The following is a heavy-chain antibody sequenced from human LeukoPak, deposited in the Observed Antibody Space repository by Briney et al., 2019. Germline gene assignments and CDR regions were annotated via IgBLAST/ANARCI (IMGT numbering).Heavy chain of an antibody. CDR2: ISGSGDNT. CDR3: ARDPGSSAFDY. CDR1: GFTFSGFA. V-gene: IGHV3-23*01. Sequence: GGSLRLSCAASGFTFSGFAMSWVRRTPGKGLEWVSGISGSGDNTLYADSVKGRFTISRDNAENSLHLQMNSLRVEDTAVYYCARDPGSSAFDYWGQGTLVTVSS. D-gene: IGHD5/OR15-5a*01. J-gene: IGHJ4*02.